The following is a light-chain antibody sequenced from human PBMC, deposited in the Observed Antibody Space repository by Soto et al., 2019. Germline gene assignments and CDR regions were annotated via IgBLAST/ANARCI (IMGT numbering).Light chain of an antibody. CDR2: EVY. CDR1: SSDVGGYNY. CDR3: SSYVGTNSYV. V-gene: IGLV2-8*01. Sequence: QSALTQPPSASGSPGQSVTISCTGTSSDVGGYNYVSWYQHHPGKAPKLIIYEVYKRPSGVPDRFSGSKSGNTAALTVSGLQAEDEADYYFSSYVGTNSYVFGTGTKLTV. J-gene: IGLJ1*01.